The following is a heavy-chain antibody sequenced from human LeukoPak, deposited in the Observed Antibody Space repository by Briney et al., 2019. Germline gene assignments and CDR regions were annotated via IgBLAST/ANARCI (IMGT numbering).Heavy chain of an antibody. CDR2: INPSGGST. Sequence: ASVKVSCKASGYTFSSYYMHWVRHAPGQGLEWMGIINPSGGSTSYAQKFRGRVTMTRDTSTSTVYMELSSLRSEDTAVYYCARAGGTVTTAYYWGQGTLVTVSS. V-gene: IGHV1-46*01. D-gene: IGHD4-17*01. J-gene: IGHJ4*02. CDR3: ARAGGTVTTAYY. CDR1: GYTFSSYY.